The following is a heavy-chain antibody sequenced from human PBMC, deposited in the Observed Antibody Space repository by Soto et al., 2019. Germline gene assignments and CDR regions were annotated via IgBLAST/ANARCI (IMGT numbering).Heavy chain of an antibody. CDR2: IKSKTDGGTT. CDR3: TTDRGEAGWSGYYSQYSGYDYMDV. Sequence: EVQLVESGGGLAKPGGSLRLSCAASGFTFSNAWMSWVRQAPGKGLEWVGRIKSKTDGGTTDDAAPVKGRFTISGDDSKNTLYLQMNSLKTEDTAVYYCTTDRGEAGWSGYYSQYSGYDYMDVWGKGTTVTVSS. D-gene: IGHD3-3*01. CDR1: GFTFSNAW. J-gene: IGHJ6*03. V-gene: IGHV3-15*01.